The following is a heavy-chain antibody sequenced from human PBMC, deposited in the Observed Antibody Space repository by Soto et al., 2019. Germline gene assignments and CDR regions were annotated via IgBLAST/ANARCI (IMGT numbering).Heavy chain of an antibody. CDR1: GGSISSGSYY. J-gene: IGHJ6*02. V-gene: IGHV4-39*01. CDR2: IYYSGST. D-gene: IGHD5-18*01. CDR3: ACIFSGGYGYGFYYYGMDV. Sequence: PSETLSLTCTVSGGSISSGSYYWGWIRQPPGKGLEWIGSIYYSGSTYYNPSLKSRVTISVDTSKNQFSLKLSSVTAADTAVYYCACIFSGGYGYGFYYYGMDVWGQGTTVTVS.